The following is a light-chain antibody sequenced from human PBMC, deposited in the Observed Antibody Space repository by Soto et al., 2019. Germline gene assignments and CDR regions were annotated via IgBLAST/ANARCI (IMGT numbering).Light chain of an antibody. J-gene: IGKJ4*01. Sequence: DIVMTQSPLSLPVTPGEPASISCMSSQSLLHSNGYNYLDWYLQKPGQSPQLLIYLGSNRDSGVPDRFSGSGSGTDFTLKISRVEAEDVGVYYCMQALQTPLTFGGGTKVEIK. V-gene: IGKV2-28*01. CDR1: QSLLHSNGYNY. CDR3: MQALQTPLT. CDR2: LGS.